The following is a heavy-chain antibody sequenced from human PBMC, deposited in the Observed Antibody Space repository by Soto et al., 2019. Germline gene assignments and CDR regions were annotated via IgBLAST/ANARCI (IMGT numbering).Heavy chain of an antibody. V-gene: IGHV4-39*01. D-gene: IGHD1-1*01. CDR3: ATVPIVGTTPYYSDY. CDR1: GGPFDSTGYY. J-gene: IGHJ4*02. CDR2: IYYSGST. Sequence: SETLSLTCTVSGGPFDSTGYYWAWVRQPPGKGLEWLAYIYYSGSTYYNPSLKSRLTISVDTSRNQLALSLSSVTAADTAVYYCATVPIVGTTPYYSDYWGQGTLVTVSS.